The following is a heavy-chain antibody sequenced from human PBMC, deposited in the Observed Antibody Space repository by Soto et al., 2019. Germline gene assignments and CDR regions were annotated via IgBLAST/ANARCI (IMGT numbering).Heavy chain of an antibody. J-gene: IGHJ4*02. CDR2: ISAYNGNT. D-gene: IGHD2-21*02. V-gene: IGHV1-18*01. CDR3: ARSIVVVTALDY. CDR1: GYTFTSYG. Sequence: ASVKVSCKASGYTFTSYGISWVRQAPGQGLEWMGWISAYNGNTNYSQKLQGRVTMTTDTSASTAYMELSSLRSEDTAVYYCARSIVVVTALDYWGQGTLVTVSS.